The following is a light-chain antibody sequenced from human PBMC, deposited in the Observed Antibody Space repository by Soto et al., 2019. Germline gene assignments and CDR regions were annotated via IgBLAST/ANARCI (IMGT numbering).Light chain of an antibody. V-gene: IGKV1-12*01. CDR2: AAS. Sequence: DIQMTQSPSSVSASVGDRVTITCRASLGVSNWLAWYQQRPGKAPKLLIYAASSLQSGVPSRFSGSGSGTDFTLTISSLQPEDSATYFCQRASDYSPRWTFGQGTKVEV. CDR3: QRASDYSPRWT. CDR1: LGVSNW. J-gene: IGKJ1*01.